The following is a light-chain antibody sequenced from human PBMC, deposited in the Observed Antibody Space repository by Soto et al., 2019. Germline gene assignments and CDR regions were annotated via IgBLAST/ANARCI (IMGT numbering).Light chain of an antibody. CDR2: GNN. CDR1: NSNIGADYD. J-gene: IGLJ2*01. V-gene: IGLV1-40*01. CDR3: QSYDSSLSSRV. Sequence: QPVLTQPPSVSGAPGQRVTISCTGSNSNIGADYDVHWYQRRPGTAPKLLISGNNNRPSGVPERFSASKSGTSASLAITGLQAEDEADYYCQSYDSSLSSRVFGGGTKLTVL.